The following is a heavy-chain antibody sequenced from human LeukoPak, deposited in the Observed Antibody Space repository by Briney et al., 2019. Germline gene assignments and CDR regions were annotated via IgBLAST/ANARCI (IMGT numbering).Heavy chain of an antibody. CDR3: ARDLDGSGYYLGY. V-gene: IGHV4-31*03. Sequence: ALSLTCTVSGGSISSGGYYWSWIRQHPGKGLEWIGYIYYSGSTYYNPSLKSRVTISVDTSKNQFTLKLSSVTAADTAVYYCARDLDGSGYYLGYWGQGTLVTVSS. CDR2: IYYSGST. J-gene: IGHJ4*02. D-gene: IGHD3-3*01. CDR1: GGSISSGGYY.